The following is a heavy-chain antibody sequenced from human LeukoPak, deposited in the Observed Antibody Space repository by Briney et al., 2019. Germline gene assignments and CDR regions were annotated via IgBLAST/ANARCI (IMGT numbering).Heavy chain of an antibody. Sequence: ASVKVSCKASGYTFTGYYMHWVRQAPGQGLEWMGWINPNSGGTNYAQKLQGRVTMTRDTSISTAYMELSRLRSDDTAVYYCARGLVRFSYYYYYYGMDVWGQGTTVTVSS. V-gene: IGHV1-2*02. J-gene: IGHJ6*02. CDR1: GYTFTGYY. CDR2: INPNSGGT. D-gene: IGHD3-3*01. CDR3: ARGLVRFSYYYYYYGMDV.